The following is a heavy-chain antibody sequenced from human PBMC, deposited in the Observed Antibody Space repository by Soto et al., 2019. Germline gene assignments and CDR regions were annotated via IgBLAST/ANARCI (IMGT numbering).Heavy chain of an antibody. CDR2: ISGSGGST. CDR1: GFTFSSYA. D-gene: IGHD6-19*01. J-gene: IGHJ4*02. Sequence: GGSLRLSCAASGFTFSSYAMSWVRQAPGKGLEWVSAISGSGGSTYYADSVKGRFTISRDNSKKTLYLKMNSLRAEDTAVYYCAKEVDSVAVAGTSPLDYWGQGTRGTVS. CDR3: AKEVDSVAVAGTSPLDY. V-gene: IGHV3-23*01.